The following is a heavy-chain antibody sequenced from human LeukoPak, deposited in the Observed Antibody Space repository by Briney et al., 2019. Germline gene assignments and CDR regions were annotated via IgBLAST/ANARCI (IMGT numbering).Heavy chain of an antibody. Sequence: PGGSLRLSCAASGFTFSSYAMSWVRQAPGKGLEWVSAISGSGGSTYYADSVKGRFTISRDNSKNTLYLQMNSLRAEDTAVYYCAKVHYYDSSGYYYYYYGMDVWGQGTTVTVSS. V-gene: IGHV3-23*01. CDR1: GFTFSSYA. CDR3: AKVHYYDSSGYYYYYYGMDV. CDR2: ISGSGGST. D-gene: IGHD3-22*01. J-gene: IGHJ6*02.